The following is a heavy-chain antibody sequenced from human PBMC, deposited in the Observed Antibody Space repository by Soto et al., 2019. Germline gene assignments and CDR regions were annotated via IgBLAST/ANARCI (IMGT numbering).Heavy chain of an antibody. Sequence: PSETLSLTRTVSGGSISSYCWTWIRQPSGKGLEWIGRIYTSGSINYNPSLRSRVTMSVDTSRNQFSLRLNSVTAADTAVYYCARGAGTTNWFDPWGQGTLVTVSS. CDR2: IYTSGSI. V-gene: IGHV4-4*07. CDR3: ARGAGTTNWFDP. D-gene: IGHD1-1*01. CDR1: GGSISSYC. J-gene: IGHJ5*02.